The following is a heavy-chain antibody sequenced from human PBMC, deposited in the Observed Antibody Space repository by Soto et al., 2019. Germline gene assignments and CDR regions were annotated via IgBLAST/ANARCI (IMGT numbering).Heavy chain of an antibody. V-gene: IGHV3-21*01. Sequence: GGSLRLSCAASELTFSSYGMNWVRQAPGKGLEWVSAISSSTSFIHYADSVKGRFTISRDNAKNSLYLQMNSLRAEDTAVYYCARTGEIHSAFDIWGQGTMVTVSS. J-gene: IGHJ3*02. CDR2: ISSSTSFI. CDR3: ARTGEIHSAFDI. D-gene: IGHD3-10*01. CDR1: ELTFSSYG.